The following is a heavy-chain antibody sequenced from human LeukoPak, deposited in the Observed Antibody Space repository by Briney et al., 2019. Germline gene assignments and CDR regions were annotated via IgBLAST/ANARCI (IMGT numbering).Heavy chain of an antibody. CDR3: ARASVLLSADY. CDR1: GDSISGGDYY. Sequence: PSQTLSLTCTVSGDSISGGDYYWTWIRQPAGKGLEWIGYIYNSGGTKYNPSLKSRLTISVDTSKNQFSLNLSSVTAADTAVYYCARASVLLSADYWGQGTLVTVSS. J-gene: IGHJ4*02. V-gene: IGHV4-61*09. D-gene: IGHD3-16*01. CDR2: IYNSGGT.